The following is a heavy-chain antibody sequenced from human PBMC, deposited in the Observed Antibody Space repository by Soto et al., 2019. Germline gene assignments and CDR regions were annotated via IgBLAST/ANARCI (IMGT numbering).Heavy chain of an antibody. Sequence: GGSLRLSCAASGFTFSSYAMSWVRQAPGKGLEWVSAISGSGGSTYYADSVKGRFTISRDNSKNTLYLQMNSLRAEDTAVYYCAKGVYCSSTSCYFNYMDVWGKGTTVTVSS. CDR1: GFTFSSYA. V-gene: IGHV3-23*01. CDR2: ISGSGGST. D-gene: IGHD2-2*01. CDR3: AKGVYCSSTSCYFNYMDV. J-gene: IGHJ6*03.